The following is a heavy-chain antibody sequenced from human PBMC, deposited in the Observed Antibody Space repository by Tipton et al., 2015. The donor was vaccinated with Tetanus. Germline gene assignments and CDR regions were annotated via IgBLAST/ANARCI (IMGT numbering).Heavy chain of an antibody. V-gene: IGHV4-59*01. Sequence: TLSLTCAVYGGSFSGYYWSWIRQPPGKGLEWIGYIYYSGSTNYNPSLKSRVTISVDTSKNQFSLKLSSVTAADTAVYYCARDSRGSGWFFDYWGQGTLVTVSS. CDR1: GGSFSGYY. CDR3: ARDSRGSGWFFDY. CDR2: IYYSGST. J-gene: IGHJ4*02. D-gene: IGHD6-19*01.